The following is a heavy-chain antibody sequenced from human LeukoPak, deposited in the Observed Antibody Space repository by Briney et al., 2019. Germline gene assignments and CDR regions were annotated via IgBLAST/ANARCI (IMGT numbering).Heavy chain of an antibody. V-gene: IGHV3-23*01. CDR3: AKKRGSGWRYYFDY. J-gene: IGHJ4*02. CDR2: ISGSGGST. D-gene: IGHD6-19*01. Sequence: GGSLRLSCAASGFTFSSYAMSWVRQAPGKGLEWVSAISGSGGSTYYADSGKGRFTISRDNSKNTLYLQMNSLRAEDTAVYYCAKKRGSGWRYYFDYWGQGTLVTVSS. CDR1: GFTFSSYA.